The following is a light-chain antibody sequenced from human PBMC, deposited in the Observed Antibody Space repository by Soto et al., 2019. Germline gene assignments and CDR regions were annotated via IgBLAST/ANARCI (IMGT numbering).Light chain of an antibody. CDR3: QQYGSSSWT. J-gene: IGKJ1*01. CDR2: GTS. Sequence: EIVLTQSPGTLSLSPGERATLSCRASQSVSSSYLAWYQQKPGQAPRLLIYGTSSRATAIPDRFSGSGSGTDFTLTISRLEPEEFAVYYCQQYGSSSWTFGQGTNVEI. V-gene: IGKV3-20*01. CDR1: QSVSSSY.